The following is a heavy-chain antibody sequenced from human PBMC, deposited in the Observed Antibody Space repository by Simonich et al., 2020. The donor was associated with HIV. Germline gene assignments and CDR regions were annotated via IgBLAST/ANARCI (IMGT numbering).Heavy chain of an antibody. Sequence: EVQLVQSGAEVKKPGESLKISCKGSGYSFTSYWIGWVRQVPGKGLEWMGISYPGTTYTRYSPPFQGQVTISADKSISTAYRQWSSLKASDTAMYYCARTYYYDSSGYYPYFDYWGQGTLVTVSS. CDR2: SYPGTTYT. V-gene: IGHV5-51*01. D-gene: IGHD3-22*01. CDR1: GYSFTSYW. CDR3: ARTYYYDSSGYYPYFDY. J-gene: IGHJ4*02.